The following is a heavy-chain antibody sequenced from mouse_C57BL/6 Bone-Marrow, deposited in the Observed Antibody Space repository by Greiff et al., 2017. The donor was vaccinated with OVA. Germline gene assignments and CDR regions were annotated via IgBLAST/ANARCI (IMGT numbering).Heavy chain of an antibody. CDR2: IYPRSGNT. Sequence: QVQLQQSGAELARPGASVKLSCKASGYTFTSYGISWVKQRTGQGLEWIGEIYPRSGNTYYNEKFKGKATLTADKSSSTAYMELRSLTSEDSAVYFCARGTTVVATGDFDYWGQGTTLTVSS. CDR3: ARGTTVVATGDFDY. J-gene: IGHJ2*01. V-gene: IGHV1-81*01. CDR1: GYTFTSYG. D-gene: IGHD1-1*01.